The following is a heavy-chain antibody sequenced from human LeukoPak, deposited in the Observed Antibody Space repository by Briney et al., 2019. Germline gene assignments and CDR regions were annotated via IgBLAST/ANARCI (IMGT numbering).Heavy chain of an antibody. CDR1: GFTFSNAW. J-gene: IGHJ3*02. CDR2: IKSKTDGGTT. CDR3: TTDITMIVVVITTTGVAEAFDI. D-gene: IGHD3-22*01. Sequence: GGSLRLSCAASGFTFSNAWMSWVRQAPGKGLEWVGRIKSKTDGGTTDYAAPVKGRFTISRDDSKNTLYLQMNSLKTEDTAVYYCTTDITMIVVVITTTGVAEAFDIWGQGTMVTVSS. V-gene: IGHV3-15*01.